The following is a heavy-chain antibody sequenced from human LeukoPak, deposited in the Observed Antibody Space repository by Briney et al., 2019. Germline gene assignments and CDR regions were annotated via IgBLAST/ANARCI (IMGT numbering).Heavy chain of an antibody. CDR1: GYTFSSHY. J-gene: IGHJ4*02. V-gene: IGHV1-46*01. D-gene: IGHD3-16*02. CDR2: ISPSGDAT. CDR3: ATDSPKGYLTVDY. Sequence: ASVKVSCKASGYTFSSHYMHRVRQTPGQGLEWMGVISPSGDATLYAQKFQGRVTMTRDTSTSTLYMDLSSLRSEDTAVYYCATDSPKGYLTVDYWGQGTLVTVSS.